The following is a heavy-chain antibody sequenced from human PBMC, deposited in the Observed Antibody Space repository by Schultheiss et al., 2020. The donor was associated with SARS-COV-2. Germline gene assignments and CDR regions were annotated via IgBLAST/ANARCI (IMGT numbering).Heavy chain of an antibody. J-gene: IGHJ5*02. Sequence: GGSLRLSCAASGFTFSSYEMNWVRQAPGKGLEWVSYISSSGSTIYYADSVKGRFTISRDNAKNSLYLQMNSLRAEDTAVYYCARWLTAAGTGWFDPWGQGTLVTVAS. V-gene: IGHV3-48*03. CDR3: ARWLTAAGTGWFDP. D-gene: IGHD6-13*01. CDR1: GFTFSSYE. CDR2: ISSSGSTI.